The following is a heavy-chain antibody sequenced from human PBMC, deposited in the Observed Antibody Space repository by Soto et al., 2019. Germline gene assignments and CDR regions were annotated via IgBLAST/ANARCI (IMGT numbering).Heavy chain of an antibody. CDR2: IYYSGST. D-gene: IGHD6-13*01. V-gene: IGHV4-39*01. CDR3: ARHAQQLDYYYYGMDV. Sequence: SETLSLTCTVSGGSISSSSYYWGWIRQPPGKGLEWIGSIYYSGSTYYNPSLRSRVTISVDTSKNQFSLKLSSVTAADTAVYYCARHAQQLDYYYYGMDVWGQGTTVTVSS. J-gene: IGHJ6*02. CDR1: GGSISSSSYY.